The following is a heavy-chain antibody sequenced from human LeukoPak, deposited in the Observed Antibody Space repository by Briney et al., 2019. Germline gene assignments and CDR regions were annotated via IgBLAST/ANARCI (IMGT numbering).Heavy chain of an antibody. J-gene: IGHJ6*03. CDR3: ARDPYSGSYGDYYYYYMDV. D-gene: IGHD1-26*01. CDR2: ISSSGSTV. Sequence: PGGSLRLSCAASGFTFSDYYMSWIRQAPGKGLEWVSYISSSGSTVYYADSVKGRFTISRDNAKSSLYLQMNGLRAEDTAVYYCARDPYSGSYGDYYYYYMDVWGKGTTVTISS. CDR1: GFTFSDYY. V-gene: IGHV3-11*04.